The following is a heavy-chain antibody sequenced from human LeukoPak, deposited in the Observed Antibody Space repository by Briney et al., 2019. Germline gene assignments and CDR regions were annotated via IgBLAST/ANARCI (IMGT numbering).Heavy chain of an antibody. CDR1: GCTFSSSA. CDR2: LSSNGGST. V-gene: IGHV3-64D*06. J-gene: IGHJ3*02. CDR3: VKELRGWYGGWAFDI. D-gene: IGHD6-19*01. Sequence: GGPLRLSCSASGCTFSSSAMHWFGQAPGKGLEYVSALSSNGGSTYYADSVMGRFTISRDNSKNTLYLQMSSLRAEDTAVYYCVKELRGWYGGWAFDIWGQGTMVTVSS.